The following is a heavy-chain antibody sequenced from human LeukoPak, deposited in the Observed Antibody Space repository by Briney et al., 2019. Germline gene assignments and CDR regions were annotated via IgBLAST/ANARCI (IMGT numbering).Heavy chain of an antibody. CDR2: ISYDGSNK. CDR1: GFTFSSYA. Sequence: GRSLRLSCAASGFTFSSYAMHWVRQAPGKGLEWVAVISYDGSNKYYADSVKGRFTISRDNSKNTLYLQMNSLRAEDTAVYYCARHRSSWLIDYWGQGTLVTVSS. D-gene: IGHD6-6*01. CDR3: ARHRSSWLIDY. V-gene: IGHV3-30-3*01. J-gene: IGHJ4*02.